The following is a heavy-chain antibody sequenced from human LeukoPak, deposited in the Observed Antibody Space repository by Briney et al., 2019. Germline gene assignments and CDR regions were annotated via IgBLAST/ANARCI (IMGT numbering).Heavy chain of an antibody. J-gene: IGHJ3*02. V-gene: IGHV3-11*04. CDR1: GLTFSDYY. CDR2: ISSSGSTI. CDR3: AKESGLEAFDI. D-gene: IGHD1-1*01. Sequence: GGSLRLSCAASGLTFSDYYMSWIRQAPGKGLEWVSYISSSGSTIYYADSVKGRFTISRDNAKNSLYLQMSSLRVEDTAVYYCAKESGLEAFDIWGQGTMVTVSS.